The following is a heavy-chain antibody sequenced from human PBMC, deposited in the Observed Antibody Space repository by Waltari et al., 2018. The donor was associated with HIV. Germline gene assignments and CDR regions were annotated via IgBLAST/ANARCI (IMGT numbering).Heavy chain of an antibody. Sequence: EVQLEDSGGDLVQPGGSLRLSCAASGFPFNSYWMTWVRQAPGKGLEWVASIGQDGSQQKDVDSVKGRFVIARDNINDSLSLQMDSLRVEDTAIYYCARVGGVAFGYWGQGTPVIV. CDR3: ARVGGVAFGY. J-gene: IGHJ4*02. D-gene: IGHD3-16*01. CDR1: GFPFNSYW. CDR2: IGQDGSQQ. V-gene: IGHV3-7*01.